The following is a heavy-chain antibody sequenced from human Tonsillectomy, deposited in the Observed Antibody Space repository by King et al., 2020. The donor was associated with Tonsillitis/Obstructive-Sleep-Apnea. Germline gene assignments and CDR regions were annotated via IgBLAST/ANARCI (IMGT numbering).Heavy chain of an antibody. CDR3: AKVTQVVYAAIGFAFDV. CDR2: ISWDSGSI. D-gene: IGHD2-8*02. V-gene: IGHV3-9*01. CDR1: GFTFDDYA. Sequence: VQLVESGGGVVQPGRSLRLSCAASGFTFDDYAMHWVRQAPGKGLEWVSGISWDSGSIGYADSVKGRFTISRDHAKNSLYLQMNSLRAEDTALYYCAKVTQVVYAAIGFAFDVWGQGTVVTVSS. J-gene: IGHJ3*01.